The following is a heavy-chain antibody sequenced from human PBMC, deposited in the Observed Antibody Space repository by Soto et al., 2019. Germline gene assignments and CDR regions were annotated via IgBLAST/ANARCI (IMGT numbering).Heavy chain of an antibody. V-gene: IGHV4-30-4*01. CDR3: AVRGGYDYSSWFDP. CDR2: IYYSGST. Sequence: PSETLSLTCTVSGGSISSGDYYWSWIRQPPGKGLEWIGYIYYSGSTYYNPSLKSRVTISVDTSKNQFSLKLSSVTAADTAVYYCAVRGGYDYSSWFDPWGQGTLVTVSS. D-gene: IGHD5-12*01. J-gene: IGHJ5*02. CDR1: GGSISSGDYY.